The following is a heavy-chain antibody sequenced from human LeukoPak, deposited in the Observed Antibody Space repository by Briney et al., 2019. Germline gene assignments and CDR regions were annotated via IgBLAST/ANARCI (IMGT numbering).Heavy chain of an antibody. CDR2: IYYSGST. CDR3: ARERGSGSYLRFFDY. Sequence: PSETLSLTCTVSGGSISSGGYYWSWIRQHPGKGLEWIGYIYYSGSTYYNPSLKSRVTISVDTSKNQFSLKLSSVTAADTAVYYCARERGSGSYLRFFDYWGQGTLVTVSS. V-gene: IGHV4-31*03. CDR1: GGSISSGGYY. D-gene: IGHD3-10*01. J-gene: IGHJ4*02.